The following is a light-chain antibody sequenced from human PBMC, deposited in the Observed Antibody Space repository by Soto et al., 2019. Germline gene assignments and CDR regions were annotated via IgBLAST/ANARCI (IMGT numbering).Light chain of an antibody. Sequence: DIVMTQSPLSLPVTPGEPASISCRSSQSLLRDGYNYLDWYLQKPGQSPQLLIYVGSNRASGVPDRFSGSGSGTDFTLEISRVEADDVGVYYCMQALHTPRTFGQGTKVEIK. CDR1: QSLLRDGYNY. CDR2: VGS. J-gene: IGKJ1*01. CDR3: MQALHTPRT. V-gene: IGKV2-28*01.